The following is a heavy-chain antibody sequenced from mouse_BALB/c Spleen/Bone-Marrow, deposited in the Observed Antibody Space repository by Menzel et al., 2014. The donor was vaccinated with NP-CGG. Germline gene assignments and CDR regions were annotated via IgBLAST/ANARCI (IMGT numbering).Heavy chain of an antibody. V-gene: IGHV1-54*01. J-gene: IGHJ3*01. CDR3: ARRDYSFAY. D-gene: IGHD2-13*01. CDR1: GYAFTNYL. Sequence: VQLVESGAELVRPGTSVKVSCKASGYAFTNYLIEWVKQRPGQGLEWIGVINPGSGGTNYNEKFKGKATLTADKSSSTAYMQLSSLTSDGSAVYFCARRDYSFAYWGQGTLVTVSA. CDR2: INPGSGGT.